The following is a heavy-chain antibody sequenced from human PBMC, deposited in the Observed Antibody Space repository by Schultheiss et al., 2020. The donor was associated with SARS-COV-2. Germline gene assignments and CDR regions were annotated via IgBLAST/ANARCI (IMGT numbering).Heavy chain of an antibody. J-gene: IGHJ5*02. V-gene: IGHV3-33*08. Sequence: GGSLRLSCAASGFTFSSYPMHWVRQAPGKGLEWVAVIWYDGSNKYYADSVKGRFTISRDNSKNTLYLQMNSLRAEDTAVYYCARSDYYDSSGPSRFDPWGQGTLVTVSS. CDR3: ARSDYYDSSGPSRFDP. D-gene: IGHD3-22*01. CDR2: IWYDGSNK. CDR1: GFTFSSYP.